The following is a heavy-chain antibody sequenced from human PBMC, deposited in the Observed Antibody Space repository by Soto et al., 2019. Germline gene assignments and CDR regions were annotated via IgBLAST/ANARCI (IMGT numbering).Heavy chain of an antibody. CDR2: ISSSSSYI. CDR1: GFTFSSYS. D-gene: IGHD1-26*01. CDR3: ARDIIVGATSSSYFDY. V-gene: IGHV3-21*04. J-gene: IGHJ4*02. Sequence: LRLSCAASGFTFSSYSMNWVRQAPGKGLEWVSSISSSSSYIYYADSVKGRFTISRDNAKSSLYLQMNSLRAEDTAVYYCARDIIVGATSSSYFDYWGQGTLVTVSS.